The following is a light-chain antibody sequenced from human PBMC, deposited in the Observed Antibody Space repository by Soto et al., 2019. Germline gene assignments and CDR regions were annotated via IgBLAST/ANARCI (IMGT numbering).Light chain of an antibody. CDR2: AAS. J-gene: IGKJ1*01. CDR1: QSISSY. CDR3: QQSYSTPRT. Sequence: DIQMTQSPSSLSASVRDRVTITCRASQSISSYLTWYQQKPGKEPKLLIYAASSLQSGVPSRFSGSGSGTDFTLTVSSLQPEDFATYFCQQSYSTPRTFGQGTNLEVK. V-gene: IGKV1-39*01.